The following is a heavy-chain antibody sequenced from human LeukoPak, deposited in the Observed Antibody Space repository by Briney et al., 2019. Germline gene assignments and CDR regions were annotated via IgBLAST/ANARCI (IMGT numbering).Heavy chain of an antibody. CDR1: GFTFSSYE. CDR2: ISSSGSTI. CDR3: ARDSGYGGYWNYGYDY. D-gene: IGHD1-7*01. Sequence: GGSLRLSCAASGFTFSSYEMNWVRQAPGKGLEWVSYISSSGSTIYYADSVKGRFTISRDNAKNSLYLQMNSLRAEDTALYYCARDSGYGGYWNYGYDYWGQGTLVTVSS. J-gene: IGHJ4*02. V-gene: IGHV3-48*03.